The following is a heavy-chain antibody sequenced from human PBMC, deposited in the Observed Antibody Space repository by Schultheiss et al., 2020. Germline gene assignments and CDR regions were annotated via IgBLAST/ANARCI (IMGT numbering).Heavy chain of an antibody. Sequence: SETLSLTCTVSGGSVSSGSYYWSWIRQPPGKGLEWIGYIYYSGSTNYNPSLKSRVTISVDTSKNQFSLQLSSVTAADTAVYYCARAQLGYCSSTSCRRFDPWGQGTLVTVSS. D-gene: IGHD2-2*01. V-gene: IGHV4-61*01. CDR2: IYYSGST. CDR3: ARAQLGYCSSTSCRRFDP. J-gene: IGHJ5*02. CDR1: GGSVSSGSYY.